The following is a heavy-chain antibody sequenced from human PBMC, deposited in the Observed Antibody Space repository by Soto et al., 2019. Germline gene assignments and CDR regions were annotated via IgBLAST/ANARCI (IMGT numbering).Heavy chain of an antibody. CDR1: DDPITSGAYY. CDR3: ARGLSSPSATGV. Sequence: SETLSLTCTVSDDPITSGAYYWGLIRQPPGKGLEWIGTIQYRGSTYYNPSLKSRVTMSLDTSKNQFSLNLSSVTAADTAVYYCARGLSSPSATGVWGQGTLVTVSS. D-gene: IGHD6-6*01. J-gene: IGHJ4*02. V-gene: IGHV4-39*01. CDR2: IQYRGST.